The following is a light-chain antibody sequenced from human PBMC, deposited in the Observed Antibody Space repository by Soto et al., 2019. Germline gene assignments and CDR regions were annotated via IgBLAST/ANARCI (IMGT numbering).Light chain of an antibody. V-gene: IGKV3-20*01. Sequence: EIVLTQSPGTLSLSPGERATLSCRASQSVSSSYLAWFQQKPGQAPRLLIYGAYSRATGIQDRFSGSGSETDFTLTIRDVEPEDFAVYYCNQRQSWPRTFGQGTKVDI. J-gene: IGKJ1*01. CDR1: QSVSSSY. CDR2: GAY. CDR3: NQRQSWPRT.